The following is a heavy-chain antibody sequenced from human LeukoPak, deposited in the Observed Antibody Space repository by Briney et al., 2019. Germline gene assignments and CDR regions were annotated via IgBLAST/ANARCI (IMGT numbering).Heavy chain of an antibody. J-gene: IGHJ4*02. D-gene: IGHD4-17*01. CDR2: ISSSGSTI. CDR3: ARDHDYGDFDY. Sequence: GGPLRLSCAASGFTFSDYYMSWIRQAPGKGLEWVSYISSSGSTIYYADSVKGRFTISRDNAKNSLYLQMNSLRAEDTAVYYCARDHDYGDFDYWGQGTLVTVSS. V-gene: IGHV3-11*01. CDR1: GFTFSDYY.